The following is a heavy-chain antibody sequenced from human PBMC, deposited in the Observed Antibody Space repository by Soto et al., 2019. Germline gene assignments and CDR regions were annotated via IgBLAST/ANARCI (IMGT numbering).Heavy chain of an antibody. CDR3: ARDRTSSSGYYSDY. Sequence: QVQLVQSGAEVKKPGSSVKVSCKASGGTFSSYAISWVRQAPGQGLEWMGGIIPIFGTANYAQKFQGRVTITADESTSRAYMELSRLRSEDTAVYYCARDRTSSSGYYSDYWGQGTLVTVSS. CDR2: IIPIFGTA. D-gene: IGHD3-22*01. J-gene: IGHJ4*02. CDR1: GGTFSSYA. V-gene: IGHV1-69*01.